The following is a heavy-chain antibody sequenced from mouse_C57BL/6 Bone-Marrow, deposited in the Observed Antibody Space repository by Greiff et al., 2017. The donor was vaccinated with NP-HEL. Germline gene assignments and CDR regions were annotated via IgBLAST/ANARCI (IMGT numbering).Heavy chain of an antibody. CDR1: GYTFTDYN. D-gene: IGHD1-1*01. Sequence: EVQLVESGPELVKPGASVKIPCKASGYTFTDYNMDWVKQSHGKSLEWIGDINPNNGGTIYNQKFKGKATLTVDKSSSTAYMELRSLTSEDTAVYYCARYGSSDFDVWGTGTTVTVSS. CDR2: INPNNGGT. V-gene: IGHV1-18*01. J-gene: IGHJ1*03. CDR3: ARYGSSDFDV.